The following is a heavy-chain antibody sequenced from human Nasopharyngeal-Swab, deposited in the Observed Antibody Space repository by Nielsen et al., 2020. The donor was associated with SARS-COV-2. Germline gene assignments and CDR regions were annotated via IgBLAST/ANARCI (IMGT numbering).Heavy chain of an antibody. CDR1: GGSISSYY. J-gene: IGHJ4*02. Sequence: GSLRLSCSVSGGSISSYYWSWIRQRPGKGLEWLGYVFYSGTTNYNPSLKSRVPISVDTSKNHFSLKLRSMTAADTAVYFCARSGYSYGLPVGYFGHWGQGILVTVSS. CDR3: ARSGYSYGLPVGYFGH. V-gene: IGHV4-59*01. CDR2: VFYSGTT. D-gene: IGHD5-18*01.